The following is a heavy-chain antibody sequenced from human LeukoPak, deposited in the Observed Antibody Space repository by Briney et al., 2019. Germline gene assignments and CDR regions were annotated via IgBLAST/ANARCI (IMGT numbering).Heavy chain of an antibody. CDR3: ARDRDGDYAGYYYYYMDV. CDR2: IYTGGST. CDR1: GGSISSYY. D-gene: IGHD4-17*01. Sequence: SETLSLTCTVSGGSISSYYWSWIRQPAGKGLEWIGRIYTGGSTNYNPSLKSRVTMSVDTSKNQFSLKLSSVTAADTAVYYCARDRDGDYAGYYYYYMDVWGKGTTVTVSS. J-gene: IGHJ6*03. V-gene: IGHV4-4*07.